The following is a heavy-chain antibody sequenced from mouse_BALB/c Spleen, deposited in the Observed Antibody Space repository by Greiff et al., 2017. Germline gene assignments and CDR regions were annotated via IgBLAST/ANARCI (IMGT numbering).Heavy chain of an antibody. CDR3: TRVRQYYYAMDY. V-gene: IGHV1-5*01. J-gene: IGHJ4*01. CDR2: IYPGNSDT. D-gene: IGHD2-14*01. CDR1: GYTFTSYW. Sequence: EVQLQESGTVLARPGASVKMSCKASGYTFTSYWMHWVKQRPGQGLEWIGAIYPGNSDTSYNQKFKGKAKLTAVTSTSTAYMELSSLTNEDSAVYYCTRVRQYYYAMDYWGQGTSVTVSS.